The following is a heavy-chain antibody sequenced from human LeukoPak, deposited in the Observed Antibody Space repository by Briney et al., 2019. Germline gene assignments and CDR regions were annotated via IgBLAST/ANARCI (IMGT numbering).Heavy chain of an antibody. V-gene: IGHV3-66*01. D-gene: IGHD5-24*01. Sequence: GGSLRLSCAASGFSVTSSHMSWVRQAPGRGLEWVSIIYSGGNTDYAGSMQGRFAISRDNSKNTLYLQMNSLRPEDTAVYYCARESAPHHGLDYWGQGTLVTVSS. CDR1: GFSVTSSH. CDR3: ARESAPHHGLDY. CDR2: IYSGGNT. J-gene: IGHJ4*02.